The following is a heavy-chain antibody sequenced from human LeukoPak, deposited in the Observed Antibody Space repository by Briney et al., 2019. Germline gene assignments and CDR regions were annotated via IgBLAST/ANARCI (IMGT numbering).Heavy chain of an antibody. J-gene: IGHJ4*02. CDR1: GGSISSYY. D-gene: IGHD5-18*01. CDR3: ARDPRGYSYGYSPGYFDY. V-gene: IGHV4-59*01. Sequence: SETLSLTCTVSGGSISSYYGSWIRQPPGEGLEWIGDVYYSGSTNYNPSLKSRVSISVDTSKNQFSLKLSSVTAADTAVYYCARDPRGYSYGYSPGYFDYWGQGTLVTVS. CDR2: VYYSGST.